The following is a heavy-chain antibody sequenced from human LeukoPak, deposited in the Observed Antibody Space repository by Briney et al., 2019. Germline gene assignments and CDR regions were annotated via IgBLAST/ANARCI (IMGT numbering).Heavy chain of an antibody. J-gene: IGHJ4*02. CDR1: GYSFTSYW. Sequence: GESLKISCQGSGYSFTSYWIGWVRQMPGKGLEWMGIIYPGDSDTRYSPSFQGQVTISADKSISTAYLQWSSLKASDTAMYYCARRWHCTNGVCYYFDYWGQGTLVTVSS. CDR2: IYPGDSDT. V-gene: IGHV5-51*01. CDR3: ARRWHCTNGVCYYFDY. D-gene: IGHD2-8*01.